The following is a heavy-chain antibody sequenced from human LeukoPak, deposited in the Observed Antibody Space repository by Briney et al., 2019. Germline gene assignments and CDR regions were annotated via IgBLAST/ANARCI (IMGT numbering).Heavy chain of an antibody. CDR2: IIPIFGTA. V-gene: IGHV1-69*13. D-gene: IGHD3-10*01. CDR1: GGTFSSYA. CDR3: ARPYYYSSGSLPY. Sequence: ASVKVSCKASGGTFSSYAISWVRQAPGQGLEWMGGIIPIFGTANYAQKFQGRVTITADESTSTAYMELSSLRAEDTAVYYCARPYYYSSGSLPYWGQGTLVTVSS. J-gene: IGHJ4*02.